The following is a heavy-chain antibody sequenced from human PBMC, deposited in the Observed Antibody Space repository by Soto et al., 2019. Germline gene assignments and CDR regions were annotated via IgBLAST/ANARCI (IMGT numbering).Heavy chain of an antibody. Sequence: QVQLVQSGAEVKKPGASVKVSCKASGDTFTDYYIHWVRQAPGQGLEWMGTVNPSGGHTTYAQHFLGRITMAGDPSTSAVYIVLTSLPSEDTAVYYCAREGNVVVVTAALDYWGQGTLVTVSS. CDR1: GDTFTDYY. J-gene: IGHJ4*02. CDR3: AREGNVVVVTAALDY. D-gene: IGHD2-21*02. CDR2: VNPSGGHT. V-gene: IGHV1-46*01.